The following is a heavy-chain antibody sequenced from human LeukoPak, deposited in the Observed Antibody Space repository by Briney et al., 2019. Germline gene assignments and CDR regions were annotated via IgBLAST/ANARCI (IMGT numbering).Heavy chain of an antibody. CDR2: IYHSGST. V-gene: IGHV4-38-2*02. D-gene: IGHD6-19*01. CDR1: GYSISSSYY. J-gene: IGHJ5*02. CDR3: ASAEQWLSNWFDP. Sequence: PSETLSLTCTVSGYSISSSYYWGWIRQPPGKGLEWIGSIYHSGSTYYNPSLKSRVTISVDTSKNQFSLKLSSVTAADTAVYYCASAEQWLSNWFDPWGQGTLVTVSS.